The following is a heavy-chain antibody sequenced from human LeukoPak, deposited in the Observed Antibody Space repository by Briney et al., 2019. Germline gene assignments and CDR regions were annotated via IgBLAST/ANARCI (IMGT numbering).Heavy chain of an antibody. J-gene: IGHJ4*02. D-gene: IGHD3-3*01. CDR3: ASSQAWGEYYDFWSGFDY. Sequence: SQTLSLTCTVSGGSISSGSYYWSWIRQPAGKGLEWIGRIYTSGSTNYNPSLKSRVTISVDTSKNQFSLKLSSVTAADTAVYYCASSQAWGEYYDFWSGFDYWGQGTLVTVSS. V-gene: IGHV4-61*02. CDR2: IYTSGST. CDR1: GGSISSGSYY.